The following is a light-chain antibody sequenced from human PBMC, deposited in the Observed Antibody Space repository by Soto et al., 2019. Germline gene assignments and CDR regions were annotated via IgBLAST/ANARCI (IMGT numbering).Light chain of an antibody. CDR1: RGIGRS. J-gene: IGKJ1*01. CDR3: QKFDSVPT. Sequence: DIQLTQSPSSLSASVGDRVTITCRASRGIGRSLAWYQQKPGKVPRLLIHSASAVQSGVPSRFSGSGSVTDFTLTISGLQPEDVATYYCQKFDSVPTFGPGTKVEIK. CDR2: SAS. V-gene: IGKV1-27*01.